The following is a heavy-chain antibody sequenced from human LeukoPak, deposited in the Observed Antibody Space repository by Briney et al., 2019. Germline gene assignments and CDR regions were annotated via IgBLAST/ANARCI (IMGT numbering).Heavy chain of an antibody. Sequence: SQTLSLTRAVSGGSISSGGYSWSWIRQPPGKGLEWIGYIYHSGSTYYNPSLKSRVTISVDRSKNQFSLKLSSVTAADTAVYYCARGSAVGYFDYWGQGTLVTVSS. CDR1: GGSISSGGYS. D-gene: IGHD3-10*01. V-gene: IGHV4-30-2*01. J-gene: IGHJ4*02. CDR2: IYHSGST. CDR3: ARGSAVGYFDY.